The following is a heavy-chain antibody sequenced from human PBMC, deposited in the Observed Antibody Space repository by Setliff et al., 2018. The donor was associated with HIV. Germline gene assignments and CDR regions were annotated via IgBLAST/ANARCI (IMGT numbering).Heavy chain of an antibody. Sequence: PGGSLRLSCAASGFTFSSYGMHWVRQAPGKGLEWVAFISYDGSNKYYGDSVKGRFTISRDNSKNTLYLQMNSLRSEDTAVYFCARDIWGSSWYSSALNDAFDIWGQGTMVTVSS. CDR3: ARDIWGSSWYSSALNDAFDI. V-gene: IGHV3-30*03. CDR2: ISYDGSNK. J-gene: IGHJ3*02. CDR1: GFTFSSYG. D-gene: IGHD6-13*01.